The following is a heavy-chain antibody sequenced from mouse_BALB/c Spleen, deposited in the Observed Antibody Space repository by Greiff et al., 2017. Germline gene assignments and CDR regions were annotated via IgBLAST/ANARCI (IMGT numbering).Heavy chain of an antibody. D-gene: IGHD1-1*01. J-gene: IGHJ4*01. CDR3: ARYSYYGSSYYAMDY. CDR1: GDSITSGY. Sequence: EVKLEESGPSLVKPSQTLSLTCSVTGDSITSGYWNWIRKFPGNKLEYMGYISYSGSTYYNPSLKSRISITRDTSKNQYYLQLNSVTTEDTATYYCARYSYYGSSYYAMDYWGQGTSVTVSS. CDR2: ISYSGST. V-gene: IGHV3-8*02.